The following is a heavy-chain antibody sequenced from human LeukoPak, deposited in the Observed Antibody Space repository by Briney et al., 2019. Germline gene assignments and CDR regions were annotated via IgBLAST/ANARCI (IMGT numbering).Heavy chain of an antibody. CDR3: AIPPGYCGNDCSFDH. CDR1: GYSFSNYW. Sequence: GESLKISCEGSGYSFSNYWIGWVRQMPGKGLEWRGIIYPGDYETRYSPSFQGLVTISVDKSISTDYLQWSSLKASDTAMYYCAIPPGYCGNDCSFDHWGQGTLVTVSS. V-gene: IGHV5-51*01. CDR2: IYPGDYET. J-gene: IGHJ4*02. D-gene: IGHD2-21*02.